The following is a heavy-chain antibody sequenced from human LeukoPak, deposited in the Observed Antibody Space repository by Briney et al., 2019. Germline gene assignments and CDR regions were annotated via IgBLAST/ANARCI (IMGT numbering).Heavy chain of an antibody. Sequence: GGSLRLSCAASGFTFSSYSMNWVRQAPGKGLEWGSSISSSSSYIYYADSVKGRFTISRDNAKNSLYLQMNSLRAEDTAVYYCARDCWDYGSGSYCGIDYWGQGTLVTVSS. J-gene: IGHJ4*02. CDR3: ARDCWDYGSGSYCGIDY. D-gene: IGHD3-10*01. CDR2: ISSSSSYI. CDR1: GFTFSSYS. V-gene: IGHV3-21*01.